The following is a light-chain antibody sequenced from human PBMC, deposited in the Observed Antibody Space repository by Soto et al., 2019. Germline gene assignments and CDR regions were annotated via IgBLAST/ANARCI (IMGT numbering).Light chain of an antibody. J-gene: IGLJ2*01. CDR3: QSYDSSLSGYVV. Sequence: QSVLTQPPSVSGAPGQRVTISCTGSRSNIGAGYDVHWYQQLPGTAPKLLIYGNSNRPSGVPDRFYGSKSGTSASLAITGLQAEDEADYYCQSYDSSLSGYVVFGGGTKLIVL. CDR1: RSNIGAGYD. V-gene: IGLV1-40*01. CDR2: GNS.